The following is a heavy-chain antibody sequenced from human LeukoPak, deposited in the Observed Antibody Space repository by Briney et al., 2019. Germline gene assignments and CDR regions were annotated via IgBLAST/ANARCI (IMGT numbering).Heavy chain of an antibody. CDR2: IIPIFGTA. CDR3: ARVALEGSCSSTSCSQEYNWFDP. Sequence: SVKVSCKASGGTFSSYAISWVRQAPRQGLEWMGGIIPIFGTANYAQKFQGRVTITTDESTSTAYMELSSLRSEDTAVYYCARVALEGSCSSTSCSQEYNWFDPWGQGTLVTVSS. V-gene: IGHV1-69*05. D-gene: IGHD2-2*01. J-gene: IGHJ5*02. CDR1: GGTFSSYA.